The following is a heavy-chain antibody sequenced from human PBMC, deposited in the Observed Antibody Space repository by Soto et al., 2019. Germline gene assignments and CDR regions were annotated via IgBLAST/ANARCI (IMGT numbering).Heavy chain of an antibody. D-gene: IGHD3-3*01. Sequence: ASVKFSCKASGYTFTSYYMHWLRQAPGQGLEWMGWINPNSGSTNYAQKFQGRVTMTRDTSMSTAYMELSRLRSDDTAVYYCAKTRGFWSGYPDFDYWGQGTLVTVSS. V-gene: IGHV1-2*02. CDR3: AKTRGFWSGYPDFDY. CDR2: INPNSGST. CDR1: GYTFTSYY. J-gene: IGHJ4*02.